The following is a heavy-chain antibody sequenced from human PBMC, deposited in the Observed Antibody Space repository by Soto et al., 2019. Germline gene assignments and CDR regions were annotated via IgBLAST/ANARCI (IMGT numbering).Heavy chain of an antibody. J-gene: IGHJ6*02. CDR1: GFTFSSYA. CDR2: ISGSGGST. D-gene: IGHD2-15*01. Sequence: GGSLRLSCAASGFTFSSYAMSWVRQAPGKGLEWVSAISGSGGSTYYADSVKGRFTISRDNSKNTLYLQMNSLRAEDTAVYYCAKAMVAARGYYYYGMDVWGQGTTVTVSS. V-gene: IGHV3-23*01. CDR3: AKAMVAARGYYYYGMDV.